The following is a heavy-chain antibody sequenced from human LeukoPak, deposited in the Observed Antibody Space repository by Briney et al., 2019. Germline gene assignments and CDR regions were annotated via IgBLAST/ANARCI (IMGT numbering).Heavy chain of an antibody. J-gene: IGHJ6*04. CDR3: AREGIAAAGVTLDYYYGMDV. Sequence: PSETLSLTCTVSGGSISSYYWSWLRQPPGKGLEWIGYIYYSGSTNYNPSLKSRVTISVDTSKNQFSLKLSSVTAADTAVYYCAREGIAAAGVTLDYYYGMDVWGKGTTVTVSS. CDR2: IYYSGST. CDR1: GGSISSYY. V-gene: IGHV4-59*01. D-gene: IGHD6-13*01.